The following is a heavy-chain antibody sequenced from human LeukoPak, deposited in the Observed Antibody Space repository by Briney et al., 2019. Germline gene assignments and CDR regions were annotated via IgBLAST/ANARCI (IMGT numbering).Heavy chain of an antibody. V-gene: IGHV1-18*01. CDR1: GYTFTSYG. CDR2: ISAYNGNT. CDR3: ARVPPYSSGWYLGREHFDY. J-gene: IGHJ4*02. D-gene: IGHD6-19*01. Sequence: WASVKVSCKASGYTFTSYGISWVRQAPGQGLEWMGWISAYNGNTNYAQKLQGRVTMTTDTSTSTAYMDLRSLRSDDTAVYYCARVPPYSSGWYLGREHFDYWGQGTLVTVSS.